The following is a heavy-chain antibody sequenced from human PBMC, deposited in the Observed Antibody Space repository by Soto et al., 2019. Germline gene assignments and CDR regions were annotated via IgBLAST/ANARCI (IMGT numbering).Heavy chain of an antibody. CDR2: INPATGAA. CDR1: GYPVTAYY. J-gene: IGHJ3*02. Sequence: QLHLVQSGAVVKKPGASVTVSCSASGYPVTAYYMHWVRQAPGRGLEWMGGINPATGAAKYTQTFQCRVTRTRATSTSTVFMERSGLKSADTAVFSCARGGGVGVAGSAAFDMWGQWTLVTVSS. V-gene: IGHV1-2*02. CDR3: ARGGGVGVAGSAAFDM. D-gene: IGHD3-3*01.